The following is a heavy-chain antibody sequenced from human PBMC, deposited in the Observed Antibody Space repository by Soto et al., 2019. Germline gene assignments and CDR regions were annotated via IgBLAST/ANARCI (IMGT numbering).Heavy chain of an antibody. CDR1: GCSFASYW. CDR2: IDPSDSYT. Sequence: SCMFCCQYSGCSFASYWISWVRQMPGKVLEWMGRIDPSDSYTNYSPSFQGHVTISADKSISTAYLQWSSLKASDTAMYYCSKIARAVTHYGMDCWCQGTTGSGS. CDR3: SKIARAVTHYGMDC. D-gene: IGHD6-19*01. J-gene: IGHJ6*02. V-gene: IGHV5-10-1*01.